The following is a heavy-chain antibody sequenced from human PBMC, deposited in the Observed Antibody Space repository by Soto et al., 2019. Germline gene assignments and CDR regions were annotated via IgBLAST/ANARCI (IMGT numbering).Heavy chain of an antibody. D-gene: IGHD4-17*01. V-gene: IGHV4-30-2*01. CDR3: ARKAQLLRWGDDACDI. CDR1: GGSISSGGYS. CDR2: IYHSGST. J-gene: IGHJ3*02. Sequence: QLQLQESGSGLVKPSQTLSLTCAVSGGSISSGGYSWSWIRQPPGKGLEWIGYIYHSGSTYYNPSLKSRVTISVDRSKNQFSLKLSSVTAADPAVYYCARKAQLLRWGDDACDIWGQGTMVTVSS.